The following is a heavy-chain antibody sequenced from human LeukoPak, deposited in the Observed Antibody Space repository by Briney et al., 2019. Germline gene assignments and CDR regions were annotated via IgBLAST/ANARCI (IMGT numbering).Heavy chain of an antibody. D-gene: IGHD2/OR15-2a*01. V-gene: IGHV1-18*01. Sequence: ASVKVSCKASGYIFTDYGITWVRQAPGQGLEWMGWISAYNGNTNYAQKFQGRFTMTEDTSTDTVHMELSSLRSEDTAVYYCATDFLGFDPWGQGTLVTVSS. CDR2: ISAYNGNT. CDR3: ATDFLGFDP. J-gene: IGHJ5*02. CDR1: GYIFTDYG.